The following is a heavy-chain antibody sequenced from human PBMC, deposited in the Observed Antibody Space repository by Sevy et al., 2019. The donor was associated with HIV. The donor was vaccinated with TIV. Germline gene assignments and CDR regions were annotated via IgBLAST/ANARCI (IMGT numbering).Heavy chain of an antibody. CDR1: GFTFSSYS. Sequence: GGSLRLSCAASGFTFSSYSMSWVRQAPGKGLEWVSSISSSSSYIYYADSVKGRFTISRDNAKNSLYLQMNSLRAEDTAVYYCARGGTYYYDSSGHYAYAHWGQGTLVTVSS. CDR3: ARGGTYYYDSSGHYAYAH. D-gene: IGHD3-22*01. V-gene: IGHV3-21*01. J-gene: IGHJ4*02. CDR2: ISSSSSYI.